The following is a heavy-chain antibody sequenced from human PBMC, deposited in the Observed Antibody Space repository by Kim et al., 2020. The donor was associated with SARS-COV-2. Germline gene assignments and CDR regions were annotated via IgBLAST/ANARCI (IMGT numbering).Heavy chain of an antibody. J-gene: IGHJ6*03. CDR3: AKDILTRIAAASYYYYYYMDV. Sequence: GGSLRLSCAASGFTFGDYAMHWVRQAPGKGLEWVSGISWNSGSIGYADSVKGRFTISRDNAKNSLYLQMNSLRAEDTALYYCAKDILTRIAAASYYYYYYMDVCGKGTTVTVSS. D-gene: IGHD6-13*01. V-gene: IGHV3-9*01. CDR2: ISWNSGSI. CDR1: GFTFGDYA.